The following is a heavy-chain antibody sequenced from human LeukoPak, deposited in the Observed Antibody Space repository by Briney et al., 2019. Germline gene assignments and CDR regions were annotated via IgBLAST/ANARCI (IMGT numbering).Heavy chain of an antibody. J-gene: IGHJ4*02. Sequence: PSETLSLTCTVSGGSISSYYWSWLRQPPGKGLEWIGYIYYSGSTNYNPSLTSRVTISVDTSKNQFSLKLSSVTAADTAVYYCARDGGSSSYDFDYWGQGTLVTVSS. D-gene: IGHD6-6*01. V-gene: IGHV4-59*01. CDR1: GGSISSYY. CDR2: IYYSGST. CDR3: ARDGGSSSYDFDY.